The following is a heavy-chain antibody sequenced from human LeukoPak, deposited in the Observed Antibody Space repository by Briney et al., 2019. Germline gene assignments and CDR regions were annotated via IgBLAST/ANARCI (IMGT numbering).Heavy chain of an antibody. CDR3: AKEERSGYDPYYFHY. CDR1: GFTFNSNP. V-gene: IGHV3-23*01. D-gene: IGHD5-12*01. CDR2: ISESGGST. J-gene: IGHJ4*02. Sequence: PGGSLRLSCAASGFTFNSNPMTWVRQALGKGLEWVSAISESGGSTYYADSVKGRFTISRDNSKNTLYLQMNSLRAEDTAVYYCAKEERSGYDPYYFHYWGQGTLVTVSS.